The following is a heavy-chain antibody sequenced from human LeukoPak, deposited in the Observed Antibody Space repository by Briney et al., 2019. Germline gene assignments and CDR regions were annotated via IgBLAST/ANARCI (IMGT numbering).Heavy chain of an antibody. V-gene: IGHV1-2*02. J-gene: IGHJ3*02. CDR1: GYTFTGYY. CDR3: ATALSIVGAIIYAFDI. CDR2: INPNSGGT. Sequence: ASVKVSCKASGYTFTGYYMHWVRQAPGQGLEWMGWINPNSGGTNYAQKFQGRVTMTRDTSISTAYMELSSLRSEDTAVYYCATALSIVGAIIYAFDIWGQGTMVTVSS. D-gene: IGHD1-26*01.